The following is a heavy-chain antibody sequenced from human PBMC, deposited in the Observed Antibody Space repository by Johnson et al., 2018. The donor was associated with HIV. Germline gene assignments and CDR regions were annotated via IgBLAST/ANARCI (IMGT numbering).Heavy chain of an antibody. V-gene: IGHV3-74*01. Sequence: LVESGGGLVQPGGSLRLSCAASGFTFSSYWMHWVRQAPGKGLVWVARIHNDGSSTTYADSVKGRFTNSRANAKNARYLQMNSLRAEDTAVYYCSREFARFLEWFQTDGRAFDIWGQGTMVTVSS. J-gene: IGHJ3*02. D-gene: IGHD3-3*01. CDR3: SREFARFLEWFQTDGRAFDI. CDR1: GFTFSSYW. CDR2: IHNDGSST.